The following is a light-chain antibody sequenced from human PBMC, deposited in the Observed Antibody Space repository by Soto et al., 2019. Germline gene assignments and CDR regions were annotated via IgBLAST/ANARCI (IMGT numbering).Light chain of an antibody. J-gene: IGKJ2*01. CDR3: QQYSSSSPT. Sequence: DIQMTQSPSTLSASVGDRVTITCRASQSISSGLAWYQQKPGKAPKLLIYGASSLESGVPSRFSGSGSVTEFTLPIDSRQPDDFATYYCQQYSSSSPTFGQGTKLEI. V-gene: IGKV1-5*01. CDR1: QSISSG. CDR2: GAS.